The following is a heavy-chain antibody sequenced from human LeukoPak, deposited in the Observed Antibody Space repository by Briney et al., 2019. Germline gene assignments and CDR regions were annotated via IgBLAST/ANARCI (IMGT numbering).Heavy chain of an antibody. CDR3: VIVRGYFGSSGSDY. CDR2: ITSNGGSA. J-gene: IGHJ4*02. Sequence: TGGSLRLSCSASGFTFSSYTIHWVRQAPGKGLEXXXAITSNGGSAYYADSVKGRFTISRDNSKNTVYLQMSSLRAEDTAVYYCVIVRGYFGSSGSDYWGQGTLVTVSS. CDR1: GFTFSSYT. V-gene: IGHV3-64D*06. D-gene: IGHD3-9*01.